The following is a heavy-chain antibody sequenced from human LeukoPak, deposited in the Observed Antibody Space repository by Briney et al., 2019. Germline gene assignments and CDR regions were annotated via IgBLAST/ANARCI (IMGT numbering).Heavy chain of an antibody. CDR1: GFTFTSYC. CDR3: ARGPLPFYYDSSGSRANDAFDI. D-gene: IGHD3-22*01. J-gene: IGHJ3*02. V-gene: IGHV3-7*03. CDR2: IKQDGDKN. Sequence: GGSLRLSCAASGFTFTSYCMTWVRQAPGKGLEWVANIKQDGDKNYNVDSVKGRFTISRDNAKNSLYLEMNSLRAEDTAVYYCARGPLPFYYDSSGSRANDAFDIWGQGTMVTVSS.